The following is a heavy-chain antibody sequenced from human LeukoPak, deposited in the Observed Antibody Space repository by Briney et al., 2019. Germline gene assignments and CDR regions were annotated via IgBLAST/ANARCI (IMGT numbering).Heavy chain of an antibody. V-gene: IGHV1-46*01. CDR3: ASGRFGELLFARVGLDP. D-gene: IGHD3-10*01. CDR1: GYTFPSYY. J-gene: IGHJ5*02. CDR2: INPSGGNT. Sequence: GASVKVSCKASGYTFPSYYMHWVRQAPGQGLEWMGVINPSGGNTNSAQKFQGRVTMTRDTSTRTVYMELSSLRSEDTAVYYCASGRFGELLFARVGLDPWGQGTLVTVSS.